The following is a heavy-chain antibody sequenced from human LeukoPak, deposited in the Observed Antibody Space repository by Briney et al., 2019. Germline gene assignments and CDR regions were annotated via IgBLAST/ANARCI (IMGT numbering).Heavy chain of an antibody. J-gene: IGHJ4*02. CDR3: ARGFGNWNY. CDR1: GGSFSGYY. V-gene: IGHV4-34*01. CDR2: INHSGST. Sequence: STETLSLTCAVYGGSFSGYYWSWIRQPPGKGLEWIGEINHSGSTNYNPSLKSRVTISVDTSKNQFSLKLSSVTAADTAVYYCARGFGNWNYWGQGTLVTVSS. D-gene: IGHD1-1*01.